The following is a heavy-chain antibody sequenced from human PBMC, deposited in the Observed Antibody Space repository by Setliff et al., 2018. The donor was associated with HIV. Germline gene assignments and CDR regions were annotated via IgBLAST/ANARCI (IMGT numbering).Heavy chain of an antibody. V-gene: IGHV4-34*01. CDR1: GGSFSGYY. CDR3: ARGGRSLAAQTWFDP. J-gene: IGHJ5*02. D-gene: IGHD6-6*01. Sequence: PSETLSLTCAVYGGSFSGYYWSWIRQPPGKGLEWIGYIFYTGSTYYSPSLKSRVTISVDTSKIQFSLKLSSVTAADTAVYYCARGGRSLAAQTWFDPWGQGTLVTVSS. CDR2: IFYTGST.